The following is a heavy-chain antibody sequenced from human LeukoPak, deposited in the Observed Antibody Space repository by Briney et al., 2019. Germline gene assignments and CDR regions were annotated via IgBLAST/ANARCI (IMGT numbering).Heavy chain of an antibody. V-gene: IGHV4-34*01. J-gene: IGHJ6*02. CDR3: ARVSAVVAYGMDV. CDR1: GGSFSGYY. Sequence: SETLSLTCAVYGGSFSGYYWSWIRQPPGKGLEWIGEINHSGSTNYNPSLKSRVTISVDTSKNQFSLKLSSVTAADTAVYYCARVSAVVAYGMDVWGQGTTVTVSS. CDR2: INHSGST. D-gene: IGHD2-15*01.